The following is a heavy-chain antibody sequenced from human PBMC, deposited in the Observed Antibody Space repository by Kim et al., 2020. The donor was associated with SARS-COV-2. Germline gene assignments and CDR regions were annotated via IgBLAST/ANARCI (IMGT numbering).Heavy chain of an antibody. J-gene: IGHJ3*02. CDR2: ISAYNGNT. D-gene: IGHD3-10*01. V-gene: IGHV1-18*01. CDR1: GYTFTSYG. CDR3: ARERTYYYGSVSYYLHDAFDI. Sequence: ASVKVSCKASGYTFTSYGISWVRQAPGQGLEWMGWISAYNGNTNYAQKLQGRVTMTTDTSTSTAYMELRSLRSDDTAVYYCARERTYYYGSVSYYLHDAFDIWGQGTMVTVSS.